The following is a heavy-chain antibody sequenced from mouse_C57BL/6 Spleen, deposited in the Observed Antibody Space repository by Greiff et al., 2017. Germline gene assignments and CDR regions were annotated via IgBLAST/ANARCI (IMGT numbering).Heavy chain of an antibody. CDR2: ISSGSSTI. V-gene: IGHV5-17*01. D-gene: IGHD2-5*01. J-gene: IGHJ4*01. Sequence: DVKLVESGGGLVKPGGSLKLSCAASGFTFSDYGMHWVRQAPEKGLEWVAYISSGSSTIYYADTVKGRFTISRDNAKNTLFLQMTSLRSEDTAMYYCARRYYSNYNYAMDYWGQGTSVTVSS. CDR1: GFTFSDYG. CDR3: ARRYYSNYNYAMDY.